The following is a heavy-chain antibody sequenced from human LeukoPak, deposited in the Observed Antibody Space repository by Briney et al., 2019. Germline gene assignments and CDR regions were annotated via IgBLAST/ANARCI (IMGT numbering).Heavy chain of an antibody. J-gene: IGHJ4*02. CDR2: INPSGGST. D-gene: IGHD3-10*01. V-gene: IGHV1-46*01. CDR3: AGSADGSGTYYNVAY. Sequence: ASVKVSCKASGYTFTSYYIHWVRQAHGQGLEWMGIINPSGGSTNYEQKFQGRVTMTRDTSTSTVYMELSSLRSEDTAVYYCAGSADGSGTYYNVAYWGQGTLVTVSS. CDR1: GYTFTSYY.